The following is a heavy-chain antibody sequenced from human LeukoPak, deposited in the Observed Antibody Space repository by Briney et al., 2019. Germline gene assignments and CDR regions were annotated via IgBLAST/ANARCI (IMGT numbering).Heavy chain of an antibody. CDR2: INPNSGGT. CDR1: GYTFTGYY. CDR3: ARGYPGTWAKTQTLDY. D-gene: IGHD3-10*01. V-gene: IGHV1-2*04. Sequence: ASVKVSCKASGYTFTGYYMHWVRQAPGQGLEWMGWINPNSGGTNYAQKFQGWVTMTRDTSISTAYMELSRLRSDDTAVYYCARGYPGTWAKTQTLDYWGQGTLVTVSS. J-gene: IGHJ4*02.